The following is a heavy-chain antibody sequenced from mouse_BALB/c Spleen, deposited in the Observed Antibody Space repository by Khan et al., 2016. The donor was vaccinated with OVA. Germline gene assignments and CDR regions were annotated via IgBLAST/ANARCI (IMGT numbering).Heavy chain of an antibody. CDR1: GYSFTSCW. CDR3: TRWGYWFAY. J-gene: IGHJ3*01. CDR2: IYPGNSDA. V-gene: IGHV1-5*01. Sequence: VQLQQSGTVLARPGASVKMSCKTSGYSFTSCWMHWIKQRPGQGLEWIGAIYPGNSDANYNQTFKDKAKLTAVTSASTANMELSSLTDEDSAVYYCTRWGYWFAYWGQGTLVTVSA. D-gene: IGHD2-2*01.